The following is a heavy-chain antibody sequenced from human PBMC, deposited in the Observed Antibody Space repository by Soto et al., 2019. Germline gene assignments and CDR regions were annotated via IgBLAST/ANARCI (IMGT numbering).Heavy chain of an antibody. J-gene: IGHJ3*02. CDR2: IKQDGSEK. CDR3: ARDYYRGAFDI. Sequence: PVGSVRLSCAASGFTFSSYWMSWVRQAPGKGLEWVANIKQDGSEKYYVDSVKGRFTISRDNAKNSLYLQMNSLRAEDTAVYYCARDYYRGAFDIWGQGTMVTVSS. D-gene: IGHD3-10*01. V-gene: IGHV3-7*03. CDR1: GFTFSSYW.